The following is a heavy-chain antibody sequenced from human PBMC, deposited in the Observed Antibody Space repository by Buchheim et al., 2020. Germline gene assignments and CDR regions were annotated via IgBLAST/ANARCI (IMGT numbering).Heavy chain of an antibody. Sequence: EVQLLESGGGLVQPGGSLRLSCAASGFTFSSYAMSWVRQAPGKGLEWVSAISGSGGSTYYADSVKGRFTISRDNSKNTLYLQMNSLRAEDTAVYYCARDGDQLLLYEAIAYYYGMDVWGQGTT. J-gene: IGHJ6*02. CDR1: GFTFSSYA. D-gene: IGHD2-2*01. CDR3: ARDGDQLLLYEAIAYYYGMDV. V-gene: IGHV3-23*01. CDR2: ISGSGGST.